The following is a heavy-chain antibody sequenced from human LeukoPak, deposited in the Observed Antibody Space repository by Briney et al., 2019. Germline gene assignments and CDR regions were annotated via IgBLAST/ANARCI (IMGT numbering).Heavy chain of an antibody. CDR1: GGSISSGSYY. J-gene: IGHJ4*02. CDR3: AREIDCSSTSCYPY. Sequence: SQTLSLTCTVSGGSISSGSYYWSWIRQPAGKGLEWIGRIYTSGSTNYNPSLKSRVTISVDTSKNQFSLKLSAVTAADTAVYYCAREIDCSSTSCYPYWGQRTLVTVSS. CDR2: IYTSGST. D-gene: IGHD2-2*01. V-gene: IGHV4-61*02.